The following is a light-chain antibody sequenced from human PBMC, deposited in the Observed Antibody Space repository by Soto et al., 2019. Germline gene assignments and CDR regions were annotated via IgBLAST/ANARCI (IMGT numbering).Light chain of an antibody. CDR1: QDISNY. J-gene: IGKJ2*01. V-gene: IGKV1-33*01. CDR3: QQYDNLPPMYT. Sequence: DIQMTQSPSSLSASVGDRVTITCQASQDISNYLNWYQQKPGKAPKLLIYDASNLETGVPSRFSGSGSGTDFTCPISSLQPEDIATYYCQQYDNLPPMYTVGQGTKLEIK. CDR2: DAS.